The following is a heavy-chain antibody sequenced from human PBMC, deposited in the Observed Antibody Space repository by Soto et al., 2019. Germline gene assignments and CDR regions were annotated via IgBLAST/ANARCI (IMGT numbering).Heavy chain of an antibody. CDR1: GYSVSSNSAG. Sequence: SQTLSLTCAISGYSVSSNSAGWNWIRQTPSRGLEWLGRTYYRSKWYFNYAVSVESRITINPDTSKNHFSLQLSSVTPDDTAVYYCARGSWDDVSGHYYMDVWGKGTTVTVS. V-gene: IGHV6-1*01. D-gene: IGHD1-1*01. CDR3: ARGSWDDVSGHYYMDV. J-gene: IGHJ6*03. CDR2: TYYRSKWYF.